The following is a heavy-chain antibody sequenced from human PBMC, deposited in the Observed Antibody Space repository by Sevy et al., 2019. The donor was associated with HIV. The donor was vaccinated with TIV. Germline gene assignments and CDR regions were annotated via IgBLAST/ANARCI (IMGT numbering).Heavy chain of an antibody. Sequence: GGSLRLSCAASGFIFGSYAMNWVRQAPGKGLEWVAVISYDGSLKYYGDSVKGRFTISRDSSKNTLYLQMHSLRTDDTAVYYCARDPGSSWSSFDYWGQGTLVTVSS. J-gene: IGHJ4*02. CDR1: GFIFGSYA. CDR3: ARDPGSSWSSFDY. V-gene: IGHV3-30-3*01. D-gene: IGHD6-13*01. CDR2: ISYDGSLK.